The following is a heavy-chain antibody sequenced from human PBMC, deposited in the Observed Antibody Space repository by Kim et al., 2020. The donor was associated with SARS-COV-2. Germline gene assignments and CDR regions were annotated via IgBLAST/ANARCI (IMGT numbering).Heavy chain of an antibody. V-gene: IGHV1-3*01. CDR3: ARGDDGAFDY. Sequence: NTKYSQKFQGRVTITRDTAASTAYMGLSSRRSEDTAVYYCARGDDGAFDYWGQGTLVTVSS. CDR2: NT. D-gene: IGHD3-16*01. J-gene: IGHJ4*02.